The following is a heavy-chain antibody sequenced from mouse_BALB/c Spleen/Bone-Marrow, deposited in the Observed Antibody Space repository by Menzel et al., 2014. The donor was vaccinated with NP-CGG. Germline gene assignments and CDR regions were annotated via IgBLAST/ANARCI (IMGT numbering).Heavy chain of an antibody. CDR3: ARSGDYGSSLAS. CDR2: MDPANGNT. CDR1: GFNIKDTY. V-gene: IGHV14-3*02. D-gene: IGHD1-1*01. J-gene: IGHJ3*01. Sequence: EVKLVESGAELVKPGASVKLSCTASGFNIKDTYMHWVKQRPEQGLEWIGRMDPANGNTKYDPKFQGKATITADTSSNTAYLQISSLISEETAVYYRARSGDYGSSLASWGQGTLVTVSA.